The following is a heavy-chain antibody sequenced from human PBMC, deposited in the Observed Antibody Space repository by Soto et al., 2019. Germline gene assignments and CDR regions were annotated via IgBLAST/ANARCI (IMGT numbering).Heavy chain of an antibody. CDR1: GDSVSSNSAA. J-gene: IGHJ6*02. D-gene: IGHD6-19*01. Sequence: SQTLSLTCAISGDSVSSNSAAWNWIRQSPSRGLEWLGRTYYRSKWYNDYAVSVKSRITINPDTSKNQFSLQLNSVTPEDTAVHYCARGMYHSSGWSRTPDYYYGMDVWGQGTTVTVSS. V-gene: IGHV6-1*01. CDR2: TYYRSKWYN. CDR3: ARGMYHSSGWSRTPDYYYGMDV.